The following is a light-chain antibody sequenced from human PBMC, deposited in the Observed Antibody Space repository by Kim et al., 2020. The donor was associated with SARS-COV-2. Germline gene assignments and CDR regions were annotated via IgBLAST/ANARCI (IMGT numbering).Light chain of an antibody. J-gene: IGLJ3*02. CDR1: KLGDKY. CDR2: QDN. CDR3: QAWDSATAV. Sequence: VSPGQPASITCSGDKLGDKYAYWYQQKPGQSPVLVIYQDNKRPSGIPERFSGSNSGNTATLTITGTQAMDEADYFCQAWDSATAVFGGGTQLTVL. V-gene: IGLV3-1*01.